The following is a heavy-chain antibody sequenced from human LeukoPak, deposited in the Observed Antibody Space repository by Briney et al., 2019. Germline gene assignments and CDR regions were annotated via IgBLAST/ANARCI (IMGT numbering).Heavy chain of an antibody. V-gene: IGHV3-30*18. Sequence: GGSLRLSCAASGFTFSSYAMSWARQAPGKGLEWVAVIPYDGNEEYIGESARGRFSISRDNSKKTLYLQMNSLRVEDTAVYYCAKDRNFNILTGYADSWGQGTLVTVSS. CDR2: IPYDGNEE. J-gene: IGHJ4*02. CDR3: AKDRNFNILTGYADS. D-gene: IGHD3-9*01. CDR1: GFTFSSYA.